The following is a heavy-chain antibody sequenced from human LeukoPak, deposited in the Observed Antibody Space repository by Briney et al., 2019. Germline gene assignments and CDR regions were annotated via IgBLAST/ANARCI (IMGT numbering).Heavy chain of an antibody. CDR3: ARHFHCSSTSCYTESYYYYMDV. Sequence: PETLSLTCTDSGGSISSYYWSWIGQPPGEGVEWSGYIYTSGSTNYNPSPKSRVTISVDSSKNQFSLQLSSVTAADTAVYYCARHFHCSSTSCYTESYYYYMDVWGKGTTVTVSS. CDR1: GGSISSYY. V-gene: IGHV4-4*09. J-gene: IGHJ6*03. CDR2: IYTSGST. D-gene: IGHD2-2*02.